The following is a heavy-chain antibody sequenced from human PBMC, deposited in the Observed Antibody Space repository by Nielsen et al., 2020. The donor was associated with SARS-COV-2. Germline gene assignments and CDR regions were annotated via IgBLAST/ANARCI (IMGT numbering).Heavy chain of an antibody. CDR2: IIPIFGTA. J-gene: IGHJ6*02. D-gene: IGHD3-16*01. V-gene: IGHV1-69*13. CDR1: GGTFSSYA. CDR3: ARALIREPYDYVWGSLYGMDV. Sequence: SVKVSCKASGGTFSSYAISWARQAPGQGLEWMGGIIPIFGTANYAQKFQGRVTITADESTSTAYMELSSLRSEDTAVYYCARALIREPYDYVWGSLYGMDVWGQGTTVTVSS.